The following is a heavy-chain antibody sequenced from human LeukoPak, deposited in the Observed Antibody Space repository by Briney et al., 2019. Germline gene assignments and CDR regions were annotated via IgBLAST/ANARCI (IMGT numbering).Heavy chain of an antibody. D-gene: IGHD2-2*01. CDR2: INPNSGGT. J-gene: IGHJ5*02. V-gene: IGHV1-2*02. CDR3: ARGVGDCSSTSCYHWFDP. Sequence: ASVMVSCKASGYTFTGYYMHWVRQAPGQGLEWMGWINPNSGGTNYAQKFQGRVTMTRDTSISTAYMELSRLRSDDTAVYYCARGVGDCSSTSCYHWFDPWGQGTLVTVSS. CDR1: GYTFTGYY.